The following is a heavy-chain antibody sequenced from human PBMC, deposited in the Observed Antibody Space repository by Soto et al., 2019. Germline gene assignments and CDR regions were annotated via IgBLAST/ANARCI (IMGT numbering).Heavy chain of an antibody. CDR2: INAYNGNT. Sequence: QVQLVQSGAEVKKPGASVRVSCKASGYTFTSYAISWVRQAPGQGLEWMGWINAYNGNTNYAQKLQGRVTMTTDTSTSTPYRELMSLRYDDTAVYYFSREGPPAHYWCQRNLVTVSS. V-gene: IGHV1-18*01. D-gene: IGHD2-2*01. CDR1: GYTFTSYA. J-gene: IGHJ4*02. CDR3: SREGPPAHY.